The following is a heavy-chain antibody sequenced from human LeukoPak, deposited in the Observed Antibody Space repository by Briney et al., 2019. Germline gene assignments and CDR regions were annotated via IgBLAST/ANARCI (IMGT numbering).Heavy chain of an antibody. CDR2: IYPGDSDT. Sequence: GESLQISCKGSGYSFTNNWIGWVRQVPGKGLEWMGIIYPGDSDTRYSPSFQGQVTISAGKSISTAYLQWSSLKASDTAMYYCARRAYSSSWYSTRDYYYYMDVWGKGTTVTVSS. CDR3: ARRAYSSSWYSTRDYYYYMDV. V-gene: IGHV5-51*01. J-gene: IGHJ6*03. CDR1: GYSFTNNW. D-gene: IGHD6-13*01.